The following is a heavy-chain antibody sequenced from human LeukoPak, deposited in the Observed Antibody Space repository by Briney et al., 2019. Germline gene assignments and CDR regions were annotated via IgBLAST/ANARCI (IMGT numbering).Heavy chain of an antibody. J-gene: IGHJ4*02. CDR1: GFTFSDYY. V-gene: IGHV3-11*06. CDR3: ASSTVVTQYYFDY. Sequence: GGPLRLSCAASGFTFSDYYMSWIRNPPGKGLEWVSYSSSSISYTTYADSVNGRFTISRDNAKNSLYLQMNSLRAEDTAVYYCASSTVVTQYYFDYWGQGTLVTVSS. D-gene: IGHD4-23*01. CDR2: SSSSISYT.